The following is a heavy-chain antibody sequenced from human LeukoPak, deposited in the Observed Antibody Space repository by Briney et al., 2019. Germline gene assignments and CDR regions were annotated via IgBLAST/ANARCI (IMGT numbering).Heavy chain of an antibody. CDR2: ISASGGST. CDR3: AKPEQYSGSYYPYYGMDV. Sequence: GGSLRLSCAASGFTFSSYAMSWVRQAPGKGLEWVSAISASGGSTYYADSVKGRFTISRDNSKNTLYLQMNSLRAEDTAVYYCAKPEQYSGSYYPYYGMDVWGQGTTVTVSS. CDR1: GFTFSSYA. D-gene: IGHD1-26*01. J-gene: IGHJ6*02. V-gene: IGHV3-23*01.